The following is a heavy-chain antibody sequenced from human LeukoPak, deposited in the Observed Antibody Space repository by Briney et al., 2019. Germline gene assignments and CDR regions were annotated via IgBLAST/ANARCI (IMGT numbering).Heavy chain of an antibody. J-gene: IGHJ5*02. Sequence: GGSLRLSCAASGFTFSDYYMSWIRQAPGKGLEWVSYISSSGSTIYYADSAKGRFTISRDNAKNSLYLQMNSLRAEDTAVYYCARFLSPYSSSPGPWGQGTLVTVSS. CDR1: GFTFSDYY. D-gene: IGHD6-13*01. CDR2: ISSSGSTI. CDR3: ARFLSPYSSSPGP. V-gene: IGHV3-11*01.